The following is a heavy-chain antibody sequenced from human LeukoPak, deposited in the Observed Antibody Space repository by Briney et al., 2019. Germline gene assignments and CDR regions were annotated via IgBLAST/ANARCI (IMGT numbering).Heavy chain of an antibody. V-gene: IGHV4-38-2*02. CDR1: SYSISSGYY. CDR2: IYYSGST. CDR3: ARDSLSSGWYLWFDP. Sequence: SETLSLTCTVSSYSISSGYYWGWIRQPPGKGLEWIGSIYYSGSTYYNPSLKSRVTISVDTSKNQFSLKLSSVTAADTAVYYCARDSLSSGWYLWFDPWGQGTLVTVSS. J-gene: IGHJ5*02. D-gene: IGHD6-19*01.